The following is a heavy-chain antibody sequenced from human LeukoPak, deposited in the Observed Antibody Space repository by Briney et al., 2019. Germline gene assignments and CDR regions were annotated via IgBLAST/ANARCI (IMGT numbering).Heavy chain of an antibody. CDR3: AKDLRVH. Sequence: PGGSLRLSCAASGFTFSSYAMHWVRQAPGKGLEWVAVISYDGSNKYYADSVKGRFTISRDNSKNMLYLQMNSLRAEDTALYYCAKDLRVHWGQGTLVTVSS. D-gene: IGHD3-10*01. CDR2: ISYDGSNK. V-gene: IGHV3-30*04. CDR1: GFTFSSYA. J-gene: IGHJ4*02.